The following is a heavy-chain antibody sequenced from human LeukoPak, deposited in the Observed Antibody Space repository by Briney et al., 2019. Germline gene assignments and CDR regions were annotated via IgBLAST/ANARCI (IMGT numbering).Heavy chain of an antibody. J-gene: IGHJ4*02. CDR3: AKSRYSGYRSVLFDY. CDR1: GFTFSSYA. V-gene: IGHV3-23*01. Sequence: PGGSLRLSCAASGFTFSSYAMSWVCQAPGKGLEWVSAISGSGGSTYYADSVKGRFTISRDNSKNTLYLQMNSLRAEDTAVYYCAKSRYSGYRSVLFDYWGQGTLVTVSS. CDR2: ISGSGGST. D-gene: IGHD5-12*01.